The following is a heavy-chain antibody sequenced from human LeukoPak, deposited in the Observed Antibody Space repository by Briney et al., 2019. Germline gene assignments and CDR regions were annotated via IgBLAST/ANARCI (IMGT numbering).Heavy chain of an antibody. J-gene: IGHJ4*02. CDR1: GYTFTGYY. CDR2: INPNSGGR. D-gene: IGHD5-12*01. V-gene: IGHV1-2*02. Sequence: EASVKVSCKASGYTFTGYYIHWVRQAPGQGLEGMGWINPNSGGRNYAQKFQGRVTMTRDTSTTYMELSRLTSDDTAVYYCARAYSGYEAFDYWGQGTLVTVSS. CDR3: ARAYSGYEAFDY.